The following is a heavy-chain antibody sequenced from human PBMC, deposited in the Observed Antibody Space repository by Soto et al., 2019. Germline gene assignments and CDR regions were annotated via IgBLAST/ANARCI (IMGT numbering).Heavy chain of an antibody. CDR2: ISTRSEAM. CDR3: VADYRYDFEM. Sequence: EVQLVESGGGLVQPGGSLRLSCAASGFTFNLYPMNWVRQAPGKGLEWLSHISTRSEAMYYADSVKGRFTISRDNAQNSLYLQMSCLRVEDTAIYYCVADYRYDFEMWSQGTAVTVSS. D-gene: IGHD3-16*02. V-gene: IGHV3-48*01. CDR1: GFTFNLYP. J-gene: IGHJ3*02.